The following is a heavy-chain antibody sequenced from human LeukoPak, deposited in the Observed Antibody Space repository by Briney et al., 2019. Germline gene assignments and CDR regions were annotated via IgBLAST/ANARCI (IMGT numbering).Heavy chain of an antibody. Sequence: SETLSLTCAVSGGSISSGGYSWSWLRQPPGKGLEWIGYIYHSGSTYYNPSLKSQVTISVDRSKNRFSLKLSSVTAADTAVYYCARGQYSYGLYYFDYWGQGTLVTVSS. V-gene: IGHV4-30-2*01. CDR3: ARGQYSYGLYYFDY. CDR1: GGSISSGGYS. CDR2: IYHSGST. J-gene: IGHJ4*02. D-gene: IGHD5-18*01.